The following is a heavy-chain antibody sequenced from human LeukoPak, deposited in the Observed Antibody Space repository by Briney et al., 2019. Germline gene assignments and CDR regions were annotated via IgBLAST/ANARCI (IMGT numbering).Heavy chain of an antibody. CDR3: ALQGDYFDY. V-gene: IGHV3-21*01. Sequence: GGSLRLSCAASGFTFSSYSMNWVRQAPGKGLEWVSSISSSSSHIYYADSVKGRFTISRDNAKNSLYLQMNSLRAEDTAVYYCALQGDYFDYWGQGTLVTVSS. J-gene: IGHJ4*02. CDR1: GFTFSSYS. CDR2: ISSSSSHI. D-gene: IGHD4-11*01.